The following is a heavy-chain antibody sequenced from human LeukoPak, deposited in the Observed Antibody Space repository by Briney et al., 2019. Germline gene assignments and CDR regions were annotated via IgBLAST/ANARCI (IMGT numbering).Heavy chain of an antibody. V-gene: IGHV4-39*07. D-gene: IGHD3-22*01. J-gene: IGHJ5*02. CDR2: IYYSGST. CDR3: ARSPSNYYDSSGYGINWFDP. CDR1: GGSISSSSYY. Sequence: SETLSLTCTVSGGSISSSSYYWGWIRQPPGKGLEWIGSIYYSGSTYYNPSLKSRVTISVDKSKNQFSLKLSSVTAADTAVYYCARSPSNYYDSSGYGINWFDPWGQGTLVTVSS.